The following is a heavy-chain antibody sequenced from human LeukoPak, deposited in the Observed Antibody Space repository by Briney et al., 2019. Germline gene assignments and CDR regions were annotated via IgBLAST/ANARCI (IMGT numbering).Heavy chain of an antibody. V-gene: IGHV3-21*04. D-gene: IGHD2-15*01. CDR1: GFTFSSYS. Sequence: PGGSLRLSCAASGFTFSSYSMNWVRQAPGKGLEWVSSISSSSSYIYYADSAKGRFTISRDNAKNSLYLQMNSLRAGDAAVYYCAKAPVTTCSGAYCYPFDYWSQGTLVTVSS. CDR3: AKAPVTTCSGAYCYPFDY. J-gene: IGHJ4*02. CDR2: ISSSSSYI.